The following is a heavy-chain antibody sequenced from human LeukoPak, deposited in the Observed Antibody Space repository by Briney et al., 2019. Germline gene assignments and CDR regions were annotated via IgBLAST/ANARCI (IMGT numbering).Heavy chain of an antibody. Sequence: PGGSLRLSCAASGFTFSSAWMSWVRQAPGKGLEWVGRIKSKTDGGTTDYAAPVKGRFTISRDDSKNTLYLQMNSLKTEDTAVYYCTTVSPRMGIAARPFDYWGQGTLVTVSS. D-gene: IGHD6-6*01. CDR3: TTVSPRMGIAARPFDY. V-gene: IGHV3-15*01. J-gene: IGHJ4*02. CDR2: IKSKTDGGTT. CDR1: GFTFSSAW.